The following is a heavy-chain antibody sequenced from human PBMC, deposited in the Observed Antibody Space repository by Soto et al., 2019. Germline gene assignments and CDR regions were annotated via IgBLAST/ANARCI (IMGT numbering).Heavy chain of an antibody. Sequence: QVQLQESGPGLVMPSQTLSLTCAVSGGSISNVNYYWSWIRQLPGKGLEWIGYIYYSGTTHHNPSLKSRATISVDTSKNQFSLKLSSVTAADTAVYYCASEGGDGVDHWGQGTLVTVSS. D-gene: IGHD1-26*01. J-gene: IGHJ4*02. V-gene: IGHV4-31*11. CDR3: ASEGGDGVDH. CDR2: IYYSGTT. CDR1: GGSISNVNYY.